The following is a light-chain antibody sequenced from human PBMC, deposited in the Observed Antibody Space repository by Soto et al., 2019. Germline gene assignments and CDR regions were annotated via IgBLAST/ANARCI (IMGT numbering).Light chain of an antibody. Sequence: DLKITQYPNSLSASVGDRVTITCRASQSISRYLNWYQQKPGKAPNLLIYVASSLQSEVPSRFSGIGSGTDFTLTITCLQPGEIATYYCQESYGTPVSVGQGTRLEV. CDR2: VAS. CDR3: QESYGTPVS. J-gene: IGKJ5*01. V-gene: IGKV1-39*01. CDR1: QSISRY.